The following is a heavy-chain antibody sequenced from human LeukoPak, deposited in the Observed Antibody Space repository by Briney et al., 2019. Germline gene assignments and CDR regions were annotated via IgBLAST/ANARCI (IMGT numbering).Heavy chain of an antibody. D-gene: IGHD3-22*01. V-gene: IGHV1-8*03. CDR3: ARVDGSADY. J-gene: IGHJ4*02. CDR2: MNPKSGNT. Sequence: ASVKVSCKASGYIFTRYDINWVRQATGQGLEWMGWMNPKSGNTGHAQKFQGRVTITRDNSISTVYMELSSLRSEDTAVYFCARVDGSADYWGQGTLVTVSS. CDR1: GYIFTRYD.